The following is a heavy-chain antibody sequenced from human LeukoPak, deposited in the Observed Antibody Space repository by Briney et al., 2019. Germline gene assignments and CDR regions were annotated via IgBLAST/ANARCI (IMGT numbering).Heavy chain of an antibody. CDR1: GFTFSSYW. D-gene: IGHD3-3*01. CDR3: ARSGDYDFWSGYYTWNYYYYYGMDV. J-gene: IGHJ6*02. V-gene: IGHV3-7*03. CDR2: IKQDGSEK. Sequence: GGSLRLSCAASGFTFSSYWMSWVRQAPGKGLEWVANIKQDGSEKYYVDSVKGQFTISRDNAKNSLYLQMNSLGAEDTAVYYCARSGDYDFWSGYYTWNYYYYYGMDVWGQGTTVTVSS.